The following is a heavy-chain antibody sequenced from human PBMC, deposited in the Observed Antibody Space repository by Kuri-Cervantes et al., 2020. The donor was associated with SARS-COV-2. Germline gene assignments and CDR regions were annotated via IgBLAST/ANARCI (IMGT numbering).Heavy chain of an antibody. J-gene: IGHJ4*02. CDR2: IVVGSGNT. CDR3: ARDSARYSSSLDY. Sequence: SVKVSCKASGFTFTSSAVQWVRQARGQRLEWIGWIVVGSGNTNYAQKFQERVTITRDMSTSTAYMELSSLRSEGTAVYYCARDSARYSSSLDYWGQGTLVTVSS. D-gene: IGHD6-13*01. V-gene: IGHV1-58*01. CDR1: GFTFTSSA.